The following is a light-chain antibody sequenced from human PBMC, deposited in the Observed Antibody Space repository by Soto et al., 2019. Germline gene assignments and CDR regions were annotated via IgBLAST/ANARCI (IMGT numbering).Light chain of an antibody. CDR2: EVS. CDR3: SSYAGSSTLV. V-gene: IGLV2-14*01. J-gene: IGLJ2*01. Sequence: QSALTQPASVSGSPGQSITISCTGTSSDVGGYTYVSWYQQHPGKAPKLVIYEVSTRPSGVSNRFSGSKSGNTASLTISGLQAEDEADYYCSSYAGSSTLVFGGGTKVTVL. CDR1: SSDVGGYTY.